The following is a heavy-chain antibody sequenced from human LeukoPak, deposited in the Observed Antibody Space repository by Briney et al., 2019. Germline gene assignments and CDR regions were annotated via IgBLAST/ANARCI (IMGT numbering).Heavy chain of an antibody. CDR3: ARDVVDVVVPAAIPDTEGHYYYYYYMDV. CDR2: IYYSGST. V-gene: IGHV4-59*11. J-gene: IGHJ6*03. Sequence: PSETLSLTCTVSGGSISSHYWSWIRQPPGKGLEWIGYIYYSGSTNYNPSLKSRVTISVDTSKNQFSLKLSSVTAADTAVYYCARDVVDVVVPAAIPDTEGHYYYYYYMDVWGKGTTVTVSS. CDR1: GGSISSHY. D-gene: IGHD2-2*02.